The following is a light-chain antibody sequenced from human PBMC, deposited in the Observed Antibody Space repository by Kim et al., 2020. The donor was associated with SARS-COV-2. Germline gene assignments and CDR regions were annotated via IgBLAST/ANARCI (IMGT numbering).Light chain of an antibody. J-gene: IGKJ1*01. V-gene: IGKV1-5*03. Sequence: DIQMTQSPSTVSASIGDRVTFTCRASRSLDRWLAWYQHKPGKVPNLLIYAASTLETGVPSRFSGSGSGTEFTLTISSLQADDFATYYCKQYASESRATFGQGTKVDIK. CDR1: RSLDRW. CDR3: KQYASESRAT. CDR2: AAS.